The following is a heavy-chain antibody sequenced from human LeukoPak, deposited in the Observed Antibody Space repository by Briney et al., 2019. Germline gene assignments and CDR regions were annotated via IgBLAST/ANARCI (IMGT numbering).Heavy chain of an antibody. CDR3: ARDTPVYGGNSVGDY. CDR2: INPNSGGT. J-gene: IGHJ4*02. D-gene: IGHD4-23*01. Sequence: ASVKVSCKASGYTFTGYYMHWVRQAPGQGLEWMGWINPNSGGTNYAQKFQGRVTMTRDTSISTAYMELSRLRSDDTAVYYCARDTPVYGGNSVGDYWGQGTLVTVSS. V-gene: IGHV1-2*02. CDR1: GYTFTGYY.